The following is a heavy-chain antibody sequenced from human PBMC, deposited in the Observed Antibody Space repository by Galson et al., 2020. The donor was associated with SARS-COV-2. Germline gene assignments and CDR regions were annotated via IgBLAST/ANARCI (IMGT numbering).Heavy chain of an antibody. Sequence: GGSLRLSCAASGFTFSSYAMSWVRQAPGKGLEWVSAISGSGGSTYYADSVKGRFTISRDNSKNTLYLQMNSLRAEDTAVYYCAKESTGLLWFGELPPAGPFDYWGQGTLVTVSS. V-gene: IGHV3-23*01. D-gene: IGHD3-10*01. J-gene: IGHJ4*02. CDR1: GFTFSSYA. CDR2: ISGSGGST. CDR3: AKESTGLLWFGELPPAGPFDY.